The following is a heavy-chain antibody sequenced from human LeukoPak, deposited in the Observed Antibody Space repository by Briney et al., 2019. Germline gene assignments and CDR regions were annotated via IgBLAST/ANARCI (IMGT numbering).Heavy chain of an antibody. CDR3: ARQGGRAAPFGY. CDR2: IKQEGSEK. J-gene: IGHJ4*02. Sequence: GGSLRLSCAASGFIFSNYWMSWVRQAPGKGLEWVANIKQEGSEKSYVDSVKGRFTISRDNANNSLNLQMNSLRAEDTAVYYCARQGGRAAPFGYWGQGTLVTFSS. CDR1: GFIFSNYW. D-gene: IGHD2-15*01. V-gene: IGHV3-7*01.